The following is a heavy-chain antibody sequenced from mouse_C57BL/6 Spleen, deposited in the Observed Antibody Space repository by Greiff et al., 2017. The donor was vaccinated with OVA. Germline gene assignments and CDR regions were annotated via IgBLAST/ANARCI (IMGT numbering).Heavy chain of an antibody. Sequence: QVQLQQPGAELVKPGASVKLSCKASGYTFTSYWMHWVKQRPGQGLEWIGMIHPNSGSTNYNEKFKSKATLPVDKSSSTAYMQLSSLTSEDSAVYYCARSYGSRPSYWYFDVWGTGTTVTVSS. CDR2: IHPNSGST. V-gene: IGHV1-64*01. CDR1: GYTFTSYW. D-gene: IGHD1-1*01. J-gene: IGHJ1*03. CDR3: ARSYGSRPSYWYFDV.